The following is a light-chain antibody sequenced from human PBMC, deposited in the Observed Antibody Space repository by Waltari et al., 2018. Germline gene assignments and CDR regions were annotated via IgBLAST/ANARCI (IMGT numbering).Light chain of an antibody. CDR3: SSYTSSITYV. V-gene: IGLV2-14*03. CDR2: DVS. J-gene: IGLJ1*01. Sequence: QSALTQPASVSGSPGQSVTIYCTGTSSDVGAYNYVSWYQQHPGKAPKLMIYDVSNRPAGVSNRFSGSKSGNTASLTISGLQAEDEADYYCSSYTSSITYVFGTGTEVTVL. CDR1: SSDVGAYNY.